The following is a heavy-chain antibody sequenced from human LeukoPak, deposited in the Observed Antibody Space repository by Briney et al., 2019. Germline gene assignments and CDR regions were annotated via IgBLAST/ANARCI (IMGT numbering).Heavy chain of an antibody. CDR2: IIPIFGTA. J-gene: IGHJ4*02. CDR3: ARSYDSSGYYPYYFDY. D-gene: IGHD3-22*01. CDR1: GYTFSSYA. Sequence: SVKVSCKASGYTFSSYAISWVRQAPGQGLEWMGGIIPIFGTANYAQKFQGRVTITADESTSTAYMELSSLRSEDTAVYYCARSYDSSGYYPYYFDYWGQGTLVTVSS. V-gene: IGHV1-69*13.